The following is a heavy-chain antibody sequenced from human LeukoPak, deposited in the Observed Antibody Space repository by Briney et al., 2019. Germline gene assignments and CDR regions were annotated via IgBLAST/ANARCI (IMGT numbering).Heavy chain of an antibody. V-gene: IGHV4-38-2*02. J-gene: IGHJ3*02. Sequence: PSETLSLTCTVSGYSITSGYYGAWIRQPPGKGLEWIGNIYHRGSTYYNPSLKSRVTISVDTSKNQFSLKLSSVTAADTAVYYCARDWDWGASDIWGQGAMVTVSS. CDR2: IYHRGST. CDR1: GYSITSGYY. D-gene: IGHD3/OR15-3a*01. CDR3: ARDWDWGASDI.